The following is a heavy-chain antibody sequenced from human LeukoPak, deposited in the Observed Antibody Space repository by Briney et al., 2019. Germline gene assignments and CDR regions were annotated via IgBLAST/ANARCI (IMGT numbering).Heavy chain of an antibody. CDR3: ARGGGYIPFDY. J-gene: IGHJ4*02. CDR1: GGSISSGGYS. CDR2: IYHSGST. Sequence: PSETLSLTCAVSGGSISSGGYSWSWIRQPPGKGLEWIGYIYHSGSTYYNPSLKSRVTISVDRSKNQFSLKLSSVTAADTAVYYCARGGGYIPFDYWGQGTLVTVSS. D-gene: IGHD3-22*01. V-gene: IGHV4-30-2*01.